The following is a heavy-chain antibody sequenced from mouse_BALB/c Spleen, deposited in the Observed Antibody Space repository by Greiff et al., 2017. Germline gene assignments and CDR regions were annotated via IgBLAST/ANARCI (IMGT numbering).Heavy chain of an antibody. V-gene: IGHV2-9*02. J-gene: IGHJ2*01. D-gene: IGHD2-4*01. CDR2: IWAGGST. CDR3: ARDRGDYDQYYFDY. CDR1: GFSLTSYG. Sequence: VQLQESGPGLVAPSQSLSITCTVSGFSLTSYGVHWVRQPPGKGLEWLGVIWAGGSTNYNSALMSRLSISKDNSKSQVFLKMNSLQTDDTAMYYCARDRGDYDQYYFDYWGQGTTLTVSS.